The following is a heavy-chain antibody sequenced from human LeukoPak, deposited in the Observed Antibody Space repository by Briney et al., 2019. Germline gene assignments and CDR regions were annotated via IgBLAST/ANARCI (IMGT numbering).Heavy chain of an antibody. J-gene: IGHJ4*02. V-gene: IGHV4-34*01. CDR3: ARTEVANLIDY. CDR2: INHSGST. Sequence: SETLSLTCAVYGGSFSGYYWSWIRQPPGKGLEWIGEINHSGSTNYNPSLKSRVTISVDTSKNQFSLKLSSVTAADTAAYYCARTEVANLIDYWGQGTLVTVSS. CDR1: GGSFSGYY. D-gene: IGHD2-15*01.